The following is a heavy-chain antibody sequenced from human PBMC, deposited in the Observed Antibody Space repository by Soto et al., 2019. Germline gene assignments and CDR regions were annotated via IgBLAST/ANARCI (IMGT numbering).Heavy chain of an antibody. Sequence: SETLSLTCTDSGGSISSYYWSWIRQPPGKGLEWIGYIYYSGSTNYNPSLKSRVTISLDTSKNQFSLKLSSVTAADTAVYYCARVSGIYYYGMDVWGQGTTVTVSS. D-gene: IGHD3-10*01. CDR1: GGSISSYY. V-gene: IGHV4-59*12. CDR3: ARVSGIYYYGMDV. J-gene: IGHJ6*02. CDR2: IYYSGST.